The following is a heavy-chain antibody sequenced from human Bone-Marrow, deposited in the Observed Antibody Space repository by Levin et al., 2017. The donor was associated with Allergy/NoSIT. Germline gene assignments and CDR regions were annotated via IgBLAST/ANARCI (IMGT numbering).Heavy chain of an antibody. D-gene: IGHD2-21*01. Sequence: SGESLKISCKPSDYLFTYRYLHWLRQAPGQALEWMGWITTYNGNTLYAQKFQDRVTFDRDYSQGTIVVHMELRSLKSADSAMYYCARSALDGDQNYIQSWGQGTLVTVSS. CDR1: DYLFTYRY. CDR2: ITTYNGNT. J-gene: IGHJ4*02. CDR3: ARSALDGDQNYIQS. V-gene: IGHV1-45*02.